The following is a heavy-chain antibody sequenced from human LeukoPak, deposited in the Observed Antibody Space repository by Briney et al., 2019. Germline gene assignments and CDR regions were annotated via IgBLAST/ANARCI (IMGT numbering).Heavy chain of an antibody. CDR2: INYGGHT. Sequence: SETLSLTCTVSGGSMRSNSFYWGWIRQAPGKGLEWIGNINYGGHTYYNPSVKSRVTLSVDVSKNQFSLNLTSVTAADTALYFCARTHFDSLGWFDPWGQGIQVIVSS. V-gene: IGHV4-39*07. J-gene: IGHJ5*02. CDR1: GGSMRSNSFY. CDR3: ARTHFDSLGWFDP. D-gene: IGHD3-9*01.